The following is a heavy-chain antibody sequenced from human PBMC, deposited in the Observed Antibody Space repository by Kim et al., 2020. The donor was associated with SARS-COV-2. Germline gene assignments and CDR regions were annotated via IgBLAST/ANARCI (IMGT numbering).Heavy chain of an antibody. CDR1: GFTFSNAW. CDR2: IKSKTDGGTT. CDR3: TTQGFLEWLLMFDY. J-gene: IGHJ4*02. Sequence: GGSLRHSCAASGFTFSNAWMSWVRQAPGKWLEWVGRIKSKTDGGTTDYAAPVKGRFTISRDDSKNTLYLQMNSLKTEDTAVYYCTTQGFLEWLLMFDYWGQGTLVTVSS. V-gene: IGHV3-15*01. D-gene: IGHD3-3*01.